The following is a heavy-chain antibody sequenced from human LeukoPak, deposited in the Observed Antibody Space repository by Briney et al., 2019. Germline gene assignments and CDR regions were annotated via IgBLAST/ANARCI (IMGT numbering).Heavy chain of an antibody. CDR2: ISGSGGST. J-gene: IGHJ4*02. Sequence: GGSLRLSCAASGFTFSSYAMSWVRQAPGKGLEWVSAISGSGGSTYYADSVKGRFTISRDNSKNTLYLQMNSLRAEDTAVYYCAKDPSYYYGSGSYRERWGQGTLVTVSS. V-gene: IGHV3-23*01. CDR1: GFTFSSYA. D-gene: IGHD3-10*01. CDR3: AKDPSYYYGSGSYRER.